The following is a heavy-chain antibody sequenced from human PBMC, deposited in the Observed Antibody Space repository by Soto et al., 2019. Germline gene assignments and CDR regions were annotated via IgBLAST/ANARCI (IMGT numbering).Heavy chain of an antibody. V-gene: IGHV1-18*01. Sequence: ASVKASCKASGYTFTCYGMSWVRQAPGQGLEWMGWISAYNGNTNYAQKLQCRVTMTTDTSTSTAYMELRSLRSDDTAVYSCARVSSYNWNYDVDYWGQGTLVTVSS. D-gene: IGHD1-7*01. CDR2: ISAYNGNT. CDR1: GYTFTCYG. CDR3: ARVSSYNWNYDVDY. J-gene: IGHJ4*02.